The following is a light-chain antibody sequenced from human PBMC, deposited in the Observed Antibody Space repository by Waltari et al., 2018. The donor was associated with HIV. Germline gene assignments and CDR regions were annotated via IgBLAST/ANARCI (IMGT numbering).Light chain of an antibody. CDR3: GTWDSSLSAGV. CDR2: DVD. V-gene: IGLV2-14*03. CDR1: DTDFPPKQK. J-gene: IGLJ3*02. Sequence: AVTQPASVSGLPGQSTTISCTGDDTDFPPKQKKKKDQPHSGKPPRLILYDVDSRASGVSVRFSGSMSGNTASLTISGLRAEDEAVYYCGTWDSSLSAGVFGGGTKVTVL.